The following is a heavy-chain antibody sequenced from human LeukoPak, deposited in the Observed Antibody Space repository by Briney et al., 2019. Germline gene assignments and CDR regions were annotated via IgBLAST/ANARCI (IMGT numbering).Heavy chain of an antibody. CDR1: GYTFTGYY. V-gene: IGHV1-2*02. CDR3: ARSIWFGESGGAFDI. Sequence: GASVKVSCKASGYTFTGYYMHWVRQAPGQGLEWMGWINPNSGGTNYAQKFQGRVTMTRDTSISTAYMELSRLRSDDTAVYYCARSIWFGESGGAFDIWGQGTMVTVSS. J-gene: IGHJ3*02. D-gene: IGHD3-10*01. CDR2: INPNSGGT.